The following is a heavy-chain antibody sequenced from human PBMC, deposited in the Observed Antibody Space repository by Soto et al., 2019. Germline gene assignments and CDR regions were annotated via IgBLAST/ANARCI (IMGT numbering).Heavy chain of an antibody. CDR1: GFTFSNAW. CDR3: TTDRNHYDFWSGYYAGGSP. CDR2: IKSKTDGGTT. J-gene: IGHJ5*02. V-gene: IGHV3-15*07. D-gene: IGHD3-3*01. Sequence: PVGSLRLSCAASGFTFSNAWMNWVRQAPGKGLEWVGRIKSKTDGGTTDYAAPVKGRFTISRDDSKNTLYLQTNSLKTEDTAVYYCTTDRNHYDFWSGYYAGGSPWGQGTLVTVSS.